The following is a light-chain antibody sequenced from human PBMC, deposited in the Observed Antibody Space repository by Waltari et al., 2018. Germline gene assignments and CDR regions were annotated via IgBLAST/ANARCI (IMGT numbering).Light chain of an antibody. CDR1: QGIRTD. Sequence: AIQLTQSPSSLSASVGDRVTITCRASQGIRTDLGWYQQKPGKAPKLLIYAASSLQSGVPSRFSGSGSGTDFTLTISSLQPEDFATYYCLQDYNYPLTFGGGTKVEIK. J-gene: IGKJ4*01. CDR2: AAS. CDR3: LQDYNYPLT. V-gene: IGKV1-6*01.